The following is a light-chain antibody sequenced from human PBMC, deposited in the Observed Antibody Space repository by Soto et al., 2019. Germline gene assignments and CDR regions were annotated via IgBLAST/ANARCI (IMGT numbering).Light chain of an antibody. CDR3: QSYDSSLSGVV. V-gene: IGLV1-40*01. CDR2: GNS. CDR1: SSNIGAGYD. J-gene: IGLJ2*01. Sequence: QSVLTQPPSVSVAPGQRVTISCTGSSSNIGAGYDVHWYQQLPGTAPKLLIYGNSNRPSGVPDRFSGSKSGTSASLAITGLQAEDEADYYCQSYDSSLSGVVFGVGTQVTVL.